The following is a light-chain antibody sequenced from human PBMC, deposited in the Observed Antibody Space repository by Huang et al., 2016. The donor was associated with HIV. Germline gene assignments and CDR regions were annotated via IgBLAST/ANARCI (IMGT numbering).Light chain of an antibody. J-gene: IGKJ1*01. CDR3: QQYSNWPPWT. CDR2: GAS. Sequence: IVMTQSPATLSVSPGESATLSCTASQSVSSSLAWYQPIPGQTPRLLIYGASTRATGIPARFSGSGSGTEFTLTITSLQSEDFAVYYCQQYSNWPPWTFGQGTKVEVK. CDR1: QSVSSS. V-gene: IGKV3-15*01.